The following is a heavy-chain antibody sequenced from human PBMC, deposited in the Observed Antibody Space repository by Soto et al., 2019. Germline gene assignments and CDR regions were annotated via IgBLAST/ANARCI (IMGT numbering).Heavy chain of an antibody. CDR3: ARPEGQWLAPAAY. CDR2: IYSGGST. Sequence: GGSLRLSCAASGIIVSINYMTWVRQAPGKGLEWVSLIYSGGSTYYADSVKGRFTISRDNSKNTLYLQMNSLRAEDTAVYYCARPEGQWLAPAAYWGQGTLVTVSS. J-gene: IGHJ4*02. V-gene: IGHV3-53*01. CDR1: GIIVSINY. D-gene: IGHD6-19*01.